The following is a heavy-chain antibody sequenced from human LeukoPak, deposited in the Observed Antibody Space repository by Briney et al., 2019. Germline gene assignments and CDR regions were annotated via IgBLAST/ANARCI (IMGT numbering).Heavy chain of an antibody. CDR2: ISGSGRSA. D-gene: IGHD3-10*01. CDR1: GFTFSNYG. Sequence: QPGGTLRLSCAASGFTFSNYGMSWVRQAPAKGLEWVSAISGSGRSAYYADTVKGRFTISRDNSKNTLYLQMNSLRAEDTAVYYCARVTYGSGTYGAFDYWGQGTLVTVSS. V-gene: IGHV3-23*01. CDR3: ARVTYGSGTYGAFDY. J-gene: IGHJ4*02.